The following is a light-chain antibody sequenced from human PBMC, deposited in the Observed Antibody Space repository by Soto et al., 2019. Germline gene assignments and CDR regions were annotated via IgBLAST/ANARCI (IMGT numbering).Light chain of an antibody. CDR1: QSVSSN. Sequence: EIVMTQSPATLSVSPGERATLSCRASQSVSSNLAWYQPKPGQAPRLLIYGASTRATGIPARFSGSGSGTEFTLTISSLQSEDFAVYYCQQYNNWPRTFGQGTKVDIK. CDR3: QQYNNWPRT. CDR2: GAS. V-gene: IGKV3-15*01. J-gene: IGKJ1*01.